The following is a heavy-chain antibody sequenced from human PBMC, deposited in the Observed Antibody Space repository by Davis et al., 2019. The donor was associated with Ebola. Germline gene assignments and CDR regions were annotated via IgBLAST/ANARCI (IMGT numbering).Heavy chain of an antibody. CDR2: MNPNRGNT. Sequence: ASVKVSCKVSGGTFSSYGISWVRQATGQGLEWMGWMNPNRGNTGYAQKFQGRVTMTRNTSISTAYMELSSLRSEDRAVYYCARLYGDLHYYGMDVWGQGTTVTVSS. J-gene: IGHJ6*02. D-gene: IGHD4-17*01. V-gene: IGHV1-8*02. CDR3: ARLYGDLHYYGMDV. CDR1: GGTFSSYG.